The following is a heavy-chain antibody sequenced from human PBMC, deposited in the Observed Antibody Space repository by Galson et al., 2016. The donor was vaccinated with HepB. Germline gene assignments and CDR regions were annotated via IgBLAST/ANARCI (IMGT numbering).Heavy chain of an antibody. V-gene: IGHV3-73*01. D-gene: IGHD2-15*01. CDR1: GFAFSGSA. Sequence: SLRLSCAASGFAFSGSAMHWVRQASGKGLEWVGHIRNKANNYATSYAEAVKGRFPTSRDDLKNTAYLQMNSLKTEDTALYFCTMSSPFCSGGSCYNWFDPWGQGTLVTVSS. CDR2: IRNKANNYAT. CDR3: TMSSPFCSGGSCYNWFDP. J-gene: IGHJ5*02.